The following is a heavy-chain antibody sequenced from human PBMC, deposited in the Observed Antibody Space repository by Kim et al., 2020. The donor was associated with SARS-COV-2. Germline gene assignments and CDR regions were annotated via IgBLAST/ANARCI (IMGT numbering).Heavy chain of an antibody. CDR3: ARGGTYGSGILFDY. V-gene: IGHV3-33*05. J-gene: IGHJ4*02. Sequence: GGSLRLSCAASGFIFSSYDMHWVRQAPDKGLEWVAFISYDGIDKYYTDSVKGRFTISRDNSKNTVYLQMNSLRVDDTTVYYCARGGTYGSGILFDYWGQGTLVTVS. CDR1: GFIFSSYD. D-gene: IGHD3-10*01. CDR2: ISYDGIDK.